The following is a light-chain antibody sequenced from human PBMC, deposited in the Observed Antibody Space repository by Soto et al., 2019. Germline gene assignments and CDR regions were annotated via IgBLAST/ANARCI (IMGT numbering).Light chain of an antibody. Sequence: DIQMTQSPSTLSASVVDRVTITCLASQSISSWLAWYQQKPGKAPKLLIYKASSLESGVPSRFSGSGSGTEFTLTINSLQADDFATYYCQQHNSFSITFGQGTRLEIK. CDR3: QQHNSFSIT. CDR1: QSISSW. J-gene: IGKJ5*01. V-gene: IGKV1-5*03. CDR2: KAS.